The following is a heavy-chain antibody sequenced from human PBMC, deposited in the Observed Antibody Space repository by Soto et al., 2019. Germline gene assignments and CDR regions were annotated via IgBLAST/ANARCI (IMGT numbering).Heavy chain of an antibody. J-gene: IGHJ4*02. Sequence: EVQLVESGGGLVQPGGSLRLSCVASGFTFNIYWMHWVRQAPGKGLEWVSRIDNDGSATTYADSVKGRFTISRDNAKNTLFLQMNTLRVDDTAVYYCARVNWNSYWGQGTLVTVSS. V-gene: IGHV3-74*01. CDR2: IDNDGSAT. CDR1: GFTFNIYW. CDR3: ARVNWNSY. D-gene: IGHD1-1*01.